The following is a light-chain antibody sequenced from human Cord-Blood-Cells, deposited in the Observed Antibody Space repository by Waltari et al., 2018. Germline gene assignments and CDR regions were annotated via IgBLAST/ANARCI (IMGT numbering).Light chain of an antibody. V-gene: IGKV1-33*01. CDR3: QQYDNLPYT. CDR2: DAS. J-gene: IGKJ2*01. CDR1: QDISNY. Sequence: DIQMTQSPSSLSASVGERVTITCQASQDISNYLNWYQQKPGKAPKLLIYDASNLETGVPSRFSGSGSGTDFTFTISSLQPEDIATYYYQQYDNLPYTFGQGTKLEIK.